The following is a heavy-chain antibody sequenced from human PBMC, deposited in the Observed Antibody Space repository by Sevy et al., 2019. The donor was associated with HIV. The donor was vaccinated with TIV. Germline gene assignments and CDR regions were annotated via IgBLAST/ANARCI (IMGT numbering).Heavy chain of an antibody. J-gene: IGHJ6*02. CDR2: INGKGRST. CDR1: GFTFSGYA. Sequence: GGSLRVSCAVSGFTFSGYAMNWVRQAPGKGLEWVSAINGKGRSTHYADSVEGRFTISRDNSKNTLYLQMNSLRAEDTAVYYCAKTIDSGGGVVPAANYYYYGIDVWGQGTTVTVSS. D-gene: IGHD2-2*01. V-gene: IGHV3-23*01. CDR3: AKTIDSGGGVVPAANYYYYGIDV.